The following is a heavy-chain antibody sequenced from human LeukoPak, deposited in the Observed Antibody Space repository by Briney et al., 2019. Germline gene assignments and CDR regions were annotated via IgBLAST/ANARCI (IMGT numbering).Heavy chain of an antibody. D-gene: IGHD3-22*01. V-gene: IGHV4-59*12. CDR2: IYYSGST. CDR3: ARAPPDCYDRNDAFDI. Sequence: SETLSLTCTVSGGSISSYSWSWIRQPPGKGLEWIGYIYYSGSTYYNPSLKSRVTISVDTSKNQFSLKLSSVTAADTAVYYCARAPPDCYDRNDAFDIWGQGTMVTVSS. J-gene: IGHJ3*02. CDR1: GGSISSYS.